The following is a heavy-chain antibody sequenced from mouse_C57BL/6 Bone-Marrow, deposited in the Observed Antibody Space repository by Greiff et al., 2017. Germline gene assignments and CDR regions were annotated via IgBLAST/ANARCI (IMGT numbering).Heavy chain of an antibody. V-gene: IGHV1-18*01. CDR2: INPNNGGT. CDR3: AIKVVLHYGSSYYFAY. CDR1: GYTFTDYN. Sequence: EVKLQQSGPELVKPGASVKIPCKASGYTFTDYNMDWVKQSHGKSLEWIGDINPNNGGTIYNQKLKGKATLTVDKSSSTAYMELRSLTSEVTAVYYCAIKVVLHYGSSYYFAYWGQGTTLTVSS. J-gene: IGHJ2*01. D-gene: IGHD1-1*01.